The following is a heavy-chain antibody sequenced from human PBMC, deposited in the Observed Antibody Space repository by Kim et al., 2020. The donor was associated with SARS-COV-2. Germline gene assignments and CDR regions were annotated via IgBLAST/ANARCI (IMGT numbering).Heavy chain of an antibody. J-gene: IGHJ4*02. V-gene: IGHV3-30-3*01. Sequence: GGSLRLSCAASGFTFNTYAMHWVRQAPDKGLGWLAAISFDGYSKDYADSVKGRFTISSDNSKTTLYLQMNSLRPEDTAVYYCVAVGPGTGGTTGFDYWGQGTPVTVSS. CDR2: ISFDGYSK. CDR1: GFTFNTYA. D-gene: IGHD1-1*01. CDR3: VAVGPGTGGTTGFDY.